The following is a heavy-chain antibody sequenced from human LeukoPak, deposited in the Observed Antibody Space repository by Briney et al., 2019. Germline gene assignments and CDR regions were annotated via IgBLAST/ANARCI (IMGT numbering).Heavy chain of an antibody. J-gene: IGHJ3*02. CDR1: GYTFTSYD. CDR2: MNPNSGNT. Sequence: ASVKVSCKASGYTFTSYDINWVRQATGQGLEWMGWMNPNSGNTGYAQKFQGRVTMTRNTSISTAYMELSSPRSEDTAVYYCARIDSSSWYLDAFDIWGQGTMVTVSS. V-gene: IGHV1-8*01. D-gene: IGHD6-13*01. CDR3: ARIDSSSWYLDAFDI.